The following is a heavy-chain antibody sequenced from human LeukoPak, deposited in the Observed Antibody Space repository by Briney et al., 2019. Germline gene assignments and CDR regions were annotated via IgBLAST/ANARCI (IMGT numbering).Heavy chain of an antibody. CDR2: INPNSGGT. CDR3: ARARVRAARPEDY. Sequence: ASVKVSRKASGYTFTGYYMHWVRQAPGQGLEWMGWINPNSGGTNYAQKFQGRVTMTRDTSISTAYMELSRLRSDDTAVYYCARARVRAARPEDYWGQGTLVTVSS. J-gene: IGHJ4*02. CDR1: GYTFTGYY. D-gene: IGHD6-6*01. V-gene: IGHV1-2*02.